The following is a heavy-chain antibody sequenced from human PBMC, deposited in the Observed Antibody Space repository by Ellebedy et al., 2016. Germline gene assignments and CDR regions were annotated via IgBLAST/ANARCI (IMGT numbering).Heavy chain of an antibody. D-gene: IGHD5-18*01. J-gene: IGHJ4*02. V-gene: IGHV4-59*02. Sequence: SETLSLTCTVSGGSVSRDYWSWIRQPPGKGLEWIGSISFSGFSKYSPSLKSRVTISGDTSKSEFSLNLSSVTAADTAVYYCARLPSGNIFGYFDYWGQGILVTVSS. CDR2: ISFSGFS. CDR1: GGSVSRDY. CDR3: ARLPSGNIFGYFDY.